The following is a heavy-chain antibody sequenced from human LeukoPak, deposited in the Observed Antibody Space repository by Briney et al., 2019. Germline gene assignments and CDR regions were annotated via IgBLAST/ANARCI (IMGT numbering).Heavy chain of an antibody. V-gene: IGHV1-2*02. CDR2: INPNSGGT. D-gene: IGHD3-10*01. CDR3: AREPYGSGSFRTDYYYMDV. CDR1: GYTFTDYY. Sequence: ASVKVSCKASGYTFTDYYMNWVRQAPGQGLEWMGWINPNSGGTNYAQKFQGRVTMTRDTSISTAYMELSRLRSDDTAVYYCAREPYGSGSFRTDYYYMDVWGKGTTVTISS. J-gene: IGHJ6*03.